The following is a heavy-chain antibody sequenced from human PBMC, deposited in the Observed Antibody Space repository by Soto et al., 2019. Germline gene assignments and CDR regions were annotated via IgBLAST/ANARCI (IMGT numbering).Heavy chain of an antibody. CDR1: GFTFSGYS. CDR3: ARVGYCTNGVCYTYYYYYMDV. J-gene: IGHJ6*03. D-gene: IGHD2-8*01. V-gene: IGHV3-48*01. Sequence: GGSLRLSCAASGFTFSGYSMNWVRLAPGKGLEWVSYISSSSTIYYGDSVKGRFTISRDNAKNSLYLQMNSLRAEDTAVYYCARVGYCTNGVCYTYYYYYMDVWGKGTTVTVSS. CDR2: ISSSSTI.